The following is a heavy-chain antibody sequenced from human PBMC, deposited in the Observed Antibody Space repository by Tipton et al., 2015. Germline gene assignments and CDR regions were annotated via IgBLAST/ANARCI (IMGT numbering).Heavy chain of an antibody. CDR1: GGSMRSGIFF. Sequence: TLSLTCTVSGGSMRSGIFFWGWIRQPPGKGLEWIGTIHHGGTTFYSPSHHSRVSISVDTSKNQFSLSLASVTAADTALYYCARQGSGPTQWAFDNWGQGTLVTVSS. J-gene: IGHJ4*02. CDR3: ARQGSGPTQWAFDN. CDR2: IHHGGTT. V-gene: IGHV4-39*01. D-gene: IGHD1-7*01.